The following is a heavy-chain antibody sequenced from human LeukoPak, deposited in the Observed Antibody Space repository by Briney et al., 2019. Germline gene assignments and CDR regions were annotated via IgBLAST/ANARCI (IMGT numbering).Heavy chain of an antibody. CDR2: ISYDGSNK. J-gene: IGHJ4*02. V-gene: IGHV3-30-3*01. Sequence: GGSLRLSCAASGFTFSSYAMHWVRQAPGKGLEWVSVISYDGSNKYYADSVKGRFTISRDNSKNTLYLQMNSLRAEDTAVYYCAKDPTYYYDSSGYWDGLYYFDYWGQGTLVTVSS. CDR1: GFTFSSYA. D-gene: IGHD3-22*01. CDR3: AKDPTYYYDSSGYWDGLYYFDY.